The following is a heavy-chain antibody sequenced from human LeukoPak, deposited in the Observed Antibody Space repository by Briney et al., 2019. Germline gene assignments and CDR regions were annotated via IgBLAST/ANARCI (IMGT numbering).Heavy chain of an antibody. CDR2: IYYSGST. J-gene: IGHJ4*02. Sequence: SETLSLTCTVSGGSISSSSYYWGWIRQPPGKGLEWIGSIYYSGSTYYNPSLKSRVTISVDTSKNQFSLKLSSVTAADTAEYYCARMIYYFDYWGQGTLVTVSS. D-gene: IGHD3/OR15-3a*01. CDR3: ARMIYYFDY. V-gene: IGHV4-39*01. CDR1: GGSISSSSYY.